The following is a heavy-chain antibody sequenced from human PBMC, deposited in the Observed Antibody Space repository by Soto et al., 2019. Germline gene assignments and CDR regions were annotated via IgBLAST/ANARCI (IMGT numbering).Heavy chain of an antibody. D-gene: IGHD3-10*01. J-gene: IGHJ4*02. CDR3: ARDMVRVVIPIGLFDY. CDR2: IIPIFGTA. V-gene: IGHV1-69*13. Sequence: SVKVSCKASGGTFSSYAISWVRQAPGHGLEWMGGIIPIFGTANYAQKFQGRVTITADESTSTAYMELSSLRSEDTAVYYCARDMVRVVIPIGLFDYWGQGTLVTVSS. CDR1: GGTFSSYA.